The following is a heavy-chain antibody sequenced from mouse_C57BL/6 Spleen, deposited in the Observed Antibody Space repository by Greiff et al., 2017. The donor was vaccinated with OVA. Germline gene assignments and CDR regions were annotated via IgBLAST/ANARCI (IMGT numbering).Heavy chain of an antibody. CDR3: ASEGSDSY. CDR2: IDPSDSYT. V-gene: IGHV1-50*01. CDR1: GYTFTSYW. J-gene: IGHJ2*01. D-gene: IGHD1-1*02. Sequence: VQLQQPGAELVKPGASVKLSCKASGYTFTSYWMQWVKQRPGQGLEWIGEIDPSDSYTNYNQKFKGKATLTVNTSSSAAYMQLSILTSEDSAVEFWASEGSDSYWGKSTTLTVS.